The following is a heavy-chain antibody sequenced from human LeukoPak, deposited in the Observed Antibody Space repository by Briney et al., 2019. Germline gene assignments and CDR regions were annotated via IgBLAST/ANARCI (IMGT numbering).Heavy chain of an antibody. V-gene: IGHV4-4*09. D-gene: IGHD4-11*01. J-gene: IGHJ4*02. Sequence: PSQTLSLTCTVSAGSISSYYWSWIRQPPGKGLEWIGYIYTSGSTNYNPSLKSRVTISVDTSENQFSLKLSSVTAADTAVYYCARLDNYGVDYWGQGTLVTVSS. CDR3: ARLDNYGVDY. CDR1: AGSISSYY. CDR2: IYTSGST.